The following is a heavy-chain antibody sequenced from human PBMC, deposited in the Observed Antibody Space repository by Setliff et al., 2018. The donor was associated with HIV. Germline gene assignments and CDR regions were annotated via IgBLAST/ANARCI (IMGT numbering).Heavy chain of an antibody. D-gene: IGHD3-9*01. CDR2: IGGSGSTT. CDR3: ARAPGDILTAYFGGLDY. J-gene: IGHJ4*02. CDR1: GFTFSSYA. V-gene: IGHV3-23*01. Sequence: GGSLRLSCAASGFTFSSYAMTWVRQAPGKGLQWVSSIGGSGSTTNYADSVKGRFTISRDNSKDTLYLQMSSLRADDTAIYYCARAPGDILTAYFGGLDYWGQGALVTVSS.